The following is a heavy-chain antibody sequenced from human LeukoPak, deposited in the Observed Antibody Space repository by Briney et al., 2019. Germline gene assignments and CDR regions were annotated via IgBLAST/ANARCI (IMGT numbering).Heavy chain of an antibody. CDR1: GGSISSGSYY. D-gene: IGHD3-22*01. CDR2: IYTSGST. Sequence: KPSQTLSLTCTVSGGSISSGSYYWSWIRQPAGKGLEWIGRIYTSGSTNYNPSLKSRVTISVDTSKNQFSPKLSSVTAADTAVYYCARGGLTYYYDSSGYYKWNYFDYWGQGTLVTVSS. V-gene: IGHV4-61*02. CDR3: ARGGLTYYYDSSGYYKWNYFDY. J-gene: IGHJ4*02.